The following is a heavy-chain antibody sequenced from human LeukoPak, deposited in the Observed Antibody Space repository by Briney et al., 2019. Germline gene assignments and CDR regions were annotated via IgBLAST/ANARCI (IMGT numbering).Heavy chain of an antibody. D-gene: IGHD6-19*01. CDR3: AKGSSVANFDY. CDR1: GFTFSTYG. Sequence: PGGSLRLSCAASGFTFSTYGMHWVRQAPGKGLEWVTLKSYDGSNKFYADSVKGRFTISRDNSKNTLYLQVNSLRAEDTAVYYCAKGSSVANFDYWGQGTLVTVSS. CDR2: KSYDGSNK. J-gene: IGHJ4*02. V-gene: IGHV3-30*18.